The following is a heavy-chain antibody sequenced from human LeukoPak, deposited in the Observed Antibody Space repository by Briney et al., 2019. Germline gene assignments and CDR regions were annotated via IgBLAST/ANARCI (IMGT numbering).Heavy chain of an antibody. D-gene: IGHD6-13*01. CDR1: GGSISSYY. V-gene: IGHV4-59*12. CDR3: ARDLEPLSIAANWFDP. J-gene: IGHJ5*02. CDR2: IYYNGST. Sequence: PSETLSLTCTVSGGSISSYYWSWIRQPPGKGLEWIGYIYYNGSTNYNPSLKSRVTISVDTSKNQFSLKLSSVTAADTAVYYCARDLEPLSIAANWFDPWGQGTLVTVSS.